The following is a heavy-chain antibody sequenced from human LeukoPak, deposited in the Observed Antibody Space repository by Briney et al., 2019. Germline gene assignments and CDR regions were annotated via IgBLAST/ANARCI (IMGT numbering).Heavy chain of an antibody. D-gene: IGHD1/OR15-1a*01. CDR2: ISYDGSNK. V-gene: IGHV3-30-3*01. CDR1: GFTFSSYA. J-gene: IGHJ4*02. Sequence: GGSLRLSCAASGFTFSSYAMHWVRQAPGKGLEWVAVISYDGSNKYYADSVKGRFTISRDNSKNTLYLQMNSLRAEDTAVYYCARADRLRNKYYFDHWGQGTLVTVSS. CDR3: ARADRLRNKYYFDH.